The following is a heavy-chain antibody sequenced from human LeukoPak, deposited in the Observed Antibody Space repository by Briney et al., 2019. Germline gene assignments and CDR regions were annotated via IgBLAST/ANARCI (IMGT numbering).Heavy chain of an antibody. CDR1: GFTFSSYG. V-gene: IGHV3-30*02. D-gene: IGHD1-26*01. CDR3: AKPSRGVGASALFDY. Sequence: GGSLRLSCAASGFTFSSYGMHWVRQAPGKGLEWVAFIRYDGSNKYYADSVKGRFTISRDNSKNTLYLQMNSLRAEDTALYYCAKPSRGVGASALFDYWGQGTLVTVSS. J-gene: IGHJ4*02. CDR2: IRYDGSNK.